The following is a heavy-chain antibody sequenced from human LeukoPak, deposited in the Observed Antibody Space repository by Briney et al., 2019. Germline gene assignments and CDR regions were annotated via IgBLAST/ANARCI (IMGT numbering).Heavy chain of an antibody. CDR2: MNPNSGNT. CDR1: GYTFTSYD. D-gene: IGHD6-13*01. J-gene: IGHJ6*03. Sequence: ASVKVSCKASGYTFTSYDINWVRQATGQGLGWMGWMNPNSGNTGYAQKFQGRVTITRNTSISTAYMELSSLRSEDTAVYYCARGLRGSSWYNYYYMDVWGKGTTVTVSS. CDR3: ARGLRGSSWYNYYYMDV. V-gene: IGHV1-8*03.